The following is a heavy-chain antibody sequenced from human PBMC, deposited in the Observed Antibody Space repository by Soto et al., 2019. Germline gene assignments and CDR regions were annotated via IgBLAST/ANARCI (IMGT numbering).Heavy chain of an antibody. V-gene: IGHV1-2*04. CDR3: ARGGVIIHYYYYYMDV. Sequence: VSVKVSCKASGYTFTGYYMHWVRQAPGQGLERKGWINPNSGGTNYAQKFQGWVTMTRDTSISTAYMELSRLRSDDTAVYYCARGGVIIHYYYYYMDVWGKGTTVTVSS. D-gene: IGHD3-10*01. J-gene: IGHJ6*03. CDR2: INPNSGGT. CDR1: GYTFTGYY.